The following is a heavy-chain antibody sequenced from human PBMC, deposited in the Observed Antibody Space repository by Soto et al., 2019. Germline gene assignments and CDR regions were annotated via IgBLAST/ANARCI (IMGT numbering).Heavy chain of an antibody. CDR2: ISSSSSYI. J-gene: IGHJ6*02. Sequence: EVQLVESGGGLVKPGGSLRLSCAASGFTFSSYSMNWVRQAPGKGLEWVSSISSSSSYIYYADSVKGRFTISRDNAKNSRYLQMNSLRAEDTAVYCWARDGSGTDYCYGMDVWGQGTTVTVSS. D-gene: IGHD3-10*01. V-gene: IGHV3-21*01. CDR1: GFTFSSYS. CDR3: ARDGSGTDYCYGMDV.